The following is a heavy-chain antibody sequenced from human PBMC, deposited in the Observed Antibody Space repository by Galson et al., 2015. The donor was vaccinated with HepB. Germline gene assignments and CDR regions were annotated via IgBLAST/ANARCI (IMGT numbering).Heavy chain of an antibody. V-gene: IGHV1-18*01. Sequence: SVKVSCKASGYTFTSYGISWVRQAPGQGLEWMGWISAYNGDTHYAQNVQGRVTMTTDTSMSTAYMELRSLRSDDTAVYYCARARYSTSPPDFWGQGTLVTVSS. CDR2: ISAYNGDT. J-gene: IGHJ4*02. CDR3: ARARYSTSPPDF. CDR1: GYTFTSYG. D-gene: IGHD2/OR15-2a*01.